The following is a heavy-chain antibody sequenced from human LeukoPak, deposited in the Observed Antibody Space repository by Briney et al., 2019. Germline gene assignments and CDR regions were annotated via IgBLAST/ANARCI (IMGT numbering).Heavy chain of an antibody. CDR1: GFTFTTYA. Sequence: GRSLRLSCAASGFTFTTYAIHWVRQAPGKGLEWVAVISYDGSHKYYGDSVKGRFTISRDNSKNTLYLQMNSLRVEDTAVYHCAKAADTSLVPPLFDVFDIWGKGKRVTVFS. CDR3: AKAADTSLVPPLFDVFDI. J-gene: IGHJ3*02. CDR2: ISYDGSHK. D-gene: IGHD6-6*01. V-gene: IGHV3-30*18.